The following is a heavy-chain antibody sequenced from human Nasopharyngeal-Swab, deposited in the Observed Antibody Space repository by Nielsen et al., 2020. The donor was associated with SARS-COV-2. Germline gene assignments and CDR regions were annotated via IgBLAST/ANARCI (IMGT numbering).Heavy chain of an antibody. D-gene: IGHD2-8*01. J-gene: IGHJ4*02. Sequence: GESLKISCEVSGFTLSGYEMNWVRQAPGKGLEWVSYISDSGTTISYADSVKGRFTISRDNAKNLLFLQMNSLRAEDTAIYYCARVPYFTNAICYSRYYFDYWGQGTLVTVSS. CDR1: GFTLSGYE. CDR2: ISDSGTTI. V-gene: IGHV3-48*03. CDR3: ARVPYFTNAICYSRYYFDY.